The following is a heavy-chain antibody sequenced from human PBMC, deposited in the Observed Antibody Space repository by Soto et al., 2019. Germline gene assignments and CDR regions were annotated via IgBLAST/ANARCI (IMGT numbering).Heavy chain of an antibody. CDR1: GGSISSYY. Sequence: SETLSLTCTVSGGSISSYYWSWIRQPPGKGLEWIGYIYYSGSTNYNPSLKSRVTISVDTSKNQFSLKLSSVTAADTAVYYCARGEYGSGSYSDDDFDIWGQGTMVT. CDR3: ARGEYGSGSYSDDDFDI. V-gene: IGHV4-59*01. CDR2: IYYSGST. J-gene: IGHJ3*02. D-gene: IGHD3-10*01.